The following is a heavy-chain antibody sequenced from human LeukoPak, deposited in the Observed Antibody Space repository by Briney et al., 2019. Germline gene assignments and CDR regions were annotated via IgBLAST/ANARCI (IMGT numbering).Heavy chain of an antibody. Sequence: PGGSLRLSCAASGFTFDDYAMHWVRQAPGKGLEWVSRINSDGSSTSYADSVKGRFTISRDNAKNTLYLQMNSLRAEDTAVYYCARWGDYANDYWGQGTLVTVSS. CDR3: ARWGDYANDY. CDR2: INSDGSST. D-gene: IGHD3-16*01. CDR1: GFTFDDYA. J-gene: IGHJ4*02. V-gene: IGHV3-74*01.